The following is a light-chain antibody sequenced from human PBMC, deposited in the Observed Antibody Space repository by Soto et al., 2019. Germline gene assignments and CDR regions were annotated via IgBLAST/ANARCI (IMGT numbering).Light chain of an antibody. J-gene: IGLJ3*02. Sequence: QSVLTQPPSVSGAPGQRVTISCTGNSSNIVAIYDVHWYQQLPGTAPKLLIYGNTNRPSGVPDRFSGSKSGTSASLAITGLHAEDEADYYCQSYDSSLSAWVFGAGTKLTVL. V-gene: IGLV1-40*01. CDR3: QSYDSSLSAWV. CDR2: GNT. CDR1: SSNIVAIYD.